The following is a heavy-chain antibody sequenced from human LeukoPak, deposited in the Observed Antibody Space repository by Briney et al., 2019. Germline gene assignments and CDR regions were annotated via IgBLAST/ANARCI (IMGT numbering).Heavy chain of an antibody. CDR1: GFTFSSYA. J-gene: IGHJ5*02. CDR3: AKDGSGSYYIPPHWFDP. Sequence: PGGSLRLSCAASGFTFSSYAMSWARQAPGKGLEWVSAISGSGGSTYYADSVKGRFTISRDNSKNTLYLQMNSLRAEDTAVYYCAKDGSGSYYIPPHWFDPWGQGTLVTVSS. D-gene: IGHD3-10*01. CDR2: ISGSGGST. V-gene: IGHV3-23*01.